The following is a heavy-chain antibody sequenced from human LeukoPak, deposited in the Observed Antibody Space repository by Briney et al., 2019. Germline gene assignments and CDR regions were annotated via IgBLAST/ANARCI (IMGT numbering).Heavy chain of an antibody. D-gene: IGHD2-2*01. CDR1: GFTFSSYS. CDR2: ISSSSSYI. Sequence: GGSLRLSCAASGFTFSSYSMNWVRQAPGKGLEWVSSISSSSSYIYYADSVKGRFTISRDNAKNSLYLQMNSLRAEDTAVYYCARDVYCSSTSCYFPDYFDYWGQGTLVTVSS. CDR3: ARDVYCSSTSCYFPDYFDY. V-gene: IGHV3-21*01. J-gene: IGHJ4*02.